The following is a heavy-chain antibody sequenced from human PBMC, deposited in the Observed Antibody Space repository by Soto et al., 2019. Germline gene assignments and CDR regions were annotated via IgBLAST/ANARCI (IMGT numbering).Heavy chain of an antibody. V-gene: IGHV4-30-2*01. D-gene: IGHD5-18*01. Sequence: PSDTLSLTCAVSGGSISIGGYSWSWIRQPPGKGLEWIGYIYHSGSTYYNPSLKSRVTISVDRSKNQFSLKLSSVTAADTAVYYCARGRGAMVIDYWGQGTLVTVSS. J-gene: IGHJ4*02. CDR1: GGSISIGGYS. CDR3: ARGRGAMVIDY. CDR2: IYHSGST.